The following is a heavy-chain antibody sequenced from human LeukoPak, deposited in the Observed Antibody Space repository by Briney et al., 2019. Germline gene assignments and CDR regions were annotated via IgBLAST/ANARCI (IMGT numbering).Heavy chain of an antibody. Sequence: EASVKVSCKASGYTFTGYYMHWVRQAPGQGLEWMGWINPNSGGTNYAQKFQGRVTMTRDTSISTAYMELSRLRSDDTAVYYCARELLLYRPFDSWGQGTLVTVSS. CDR1: GYTFTGYY. D-gene: IGHD2-2*02. V-gene: IGHV1-2*02. J-gene: IGHJ4*02. CDR3: ARELLLYRPFDS. CDR2: INPNSGGT.